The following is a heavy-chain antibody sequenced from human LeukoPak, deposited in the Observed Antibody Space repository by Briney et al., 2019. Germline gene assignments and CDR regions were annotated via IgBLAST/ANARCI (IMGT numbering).Heavy chain of an antibody. J-gene: IGHJ4*02. Sequence: ASVKVSCKASGYTFTGYYMHWVRQAPGQGLEWMGWINPNSGGTNYAQKFQGRVTMTRDTSISTAYMELSRLRSDDTAVYYCASIHENYYDRSGYRTTNSYWGQGTLVSVSS. V-gene: IGHV1-2*02. CDR1: GYTFTGYY. CDR3: ASIHENYYDRSGYRTTNSY. CDR2: INPNSGGT. D-gene: IGHD3-22*01.